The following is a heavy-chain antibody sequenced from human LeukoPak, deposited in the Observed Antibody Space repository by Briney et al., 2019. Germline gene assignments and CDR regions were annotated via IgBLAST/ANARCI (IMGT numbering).Heavy chain of an antibody. D-gene: IGHD6-19*01. V-gene: IGHV3-21*01. CDR1: GFTFSTYS. CDR3: ARDSSGWPDYMDV. J-gene: IGHJ6*03. Sequence: GGSLRLSCAASGFTFSTYSMSWVRQAPGKGLEWVSSISSSSSYIYYADSVKGRFTISRDNAKNSLYLQMNSLRAEDTAVYYCARDSSGWPDYMDVWGKGTTVTVSS. CDR2: ISSSSSYI.